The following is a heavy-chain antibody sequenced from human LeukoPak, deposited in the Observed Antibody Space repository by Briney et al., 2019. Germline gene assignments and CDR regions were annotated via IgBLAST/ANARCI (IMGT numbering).Heavy chain of an antibody. CDR1: GGSISNYY. D-gene: IGHD2-15*01. J-gene: IGHJ1*01. V-gene: IGHV4-59*01. CDR2: IYYTGNT. CDR3: ARAACCSGGTCYSGNFQD. Sequence: SETLSLTCTVSGGSISNYYWNWIRQPPGKGLEWIGYIYYTGNTNYNPSLASRVTMSIGTSRNHFSLNLRSVTAADTAVYYCARAACCSGGTCYSGNFQDWGQGTLVTVSS.